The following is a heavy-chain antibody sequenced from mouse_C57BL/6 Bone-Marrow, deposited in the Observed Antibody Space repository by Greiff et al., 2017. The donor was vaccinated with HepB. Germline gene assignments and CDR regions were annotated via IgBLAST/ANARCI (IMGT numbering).Heavy chain of an antibody. Sequence: QVQLKESGAELVKPGASVKMSCKASGYTFTTYPIEWMKQNHGKSLEWIGNFHPYNDDTKYNEKFKGKATLTVEKSSSTVYLELSRLTSDDSAVYYCARGDYYGSSYYFDYWGQGTTLTVSS. CDR2: FHPYNDDT. J-gene: IGHJ2*01. CDR1: GYTFTTYP. CDR3: ARGDYYGSSYYFDY. D-gene: IGHD1-1*01. V-gene: IGHV1-47*01.